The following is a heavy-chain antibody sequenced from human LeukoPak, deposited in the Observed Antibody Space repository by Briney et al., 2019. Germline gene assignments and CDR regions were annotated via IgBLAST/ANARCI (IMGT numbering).Heavy chain of an antibody. D-gene: IGHD3-16*02. V-gene: IGHV4-4*07. CDR1: GGSISSYY. CDR2: MYTSGNT. Sequence: SETLSLTCTVSGGSISSYYCSWIRQPPGKGLEWIGRMYTSGNTKYNPSLKSRVTMSADTSKNQFSLKLNSVTAADTAVYYCARSVITFGGVIVYAFDIWGQGTMVTVSS. CDR3: ARSVITFGGVIVYAFDI. J-gene: IGHJ3*02.